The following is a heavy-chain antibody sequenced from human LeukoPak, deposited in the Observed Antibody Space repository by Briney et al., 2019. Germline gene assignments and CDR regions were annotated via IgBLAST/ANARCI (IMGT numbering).Heavy chain of an antibody. D-gene: IGHD6-13*01. V-gene: IGHV3-9*01. CDR3: AIEGSSSWPRGTWFDP. CDR2: ISWNSGSI. CDR1: GFTFDDYA. Sequence: PGRSLRLSCAASGFTFDDYAMHWVRQAPGKGLEWVSGISWNSGSIGYADSVKGRFTISRDNAKNSLYLQMNSLRAEDTALYYCAIEGSSSWPRGTWFDPWGQGTLVTVSS. J-gene: IGHJ5*02.